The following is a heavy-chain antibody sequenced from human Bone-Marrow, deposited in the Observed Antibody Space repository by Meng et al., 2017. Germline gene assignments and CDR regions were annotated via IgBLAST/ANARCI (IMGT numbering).Heavy chain of an antibody. CDR2: INPSGGST. D-gene: IGHD6-19*01. CDR3: ARDQGIAVAGFGFDY. Sequence: ASVKVSCKASGYTFTSYYMHWVRQAPGQGLEWMGIINPSGGSTSYAQKFQGRVTMTRDTITSTVYMELSSLRSEDTAVYYCARDQGIAVAGFGFDYWGQGTLVTVSS. J-gene: IGHJ4*02. V-gene: IGHV1-46*01. CDR1: GYTFTSYY.